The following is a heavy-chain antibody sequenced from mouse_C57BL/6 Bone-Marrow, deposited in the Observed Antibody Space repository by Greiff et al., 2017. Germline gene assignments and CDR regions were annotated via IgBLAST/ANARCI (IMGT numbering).Heavy chain of an antibody. CDR3: ERWGRRGWFAY. J-gene: IGHJ3*01. CDR1: GYTFTSYG. Sequence: VQLQESGAELARPGASVKLSCKASGYTFTSYGISWVKQRTGQGLEWIGEIYPRSGNTYYNEKFKGKATLTADKSSSTAYMELRSLTSEDSAVYFCERWGRRGWFAYWGQGTLVTVSA. V-gene: IGHV1-81*01. D-gene: IGHD2-12*01. CDR2: IYPRSGNT.